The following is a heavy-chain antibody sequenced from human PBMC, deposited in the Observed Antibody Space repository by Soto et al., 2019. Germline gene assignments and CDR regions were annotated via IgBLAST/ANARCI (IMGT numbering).Heavy chain of an antibody. CDR1: GYTLTELS. V-gene: IGHV1-24*01. CDR3: ATSFWSGYFFSPQDAFDI. CDR2: FDPEDGET. D-gene: IGHD3-3*01. J-gene: IGHJ3*02. Sequence: ASVKVSCKVSGYTLTELSMHWVRQAPGKGLEWMGGFDPEDGETIYAQKFQGRVTMTEDTSTDTAYMELSSLRSEDTAVYYCATSFWSGYFFSPQDAFDIWGQGTMVTVS.